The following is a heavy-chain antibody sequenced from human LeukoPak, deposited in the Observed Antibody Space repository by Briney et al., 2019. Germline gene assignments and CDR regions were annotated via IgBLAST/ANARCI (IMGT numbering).Heavy chain of an antibody. J-gene: IGHJ3*02. D-gene: IGHD2-15*01. CDR3: ARGRYCSADICSGGDAFDI. CDR2: IYPRGST. V-gene: IGHV4-4*07. Sequence: SETLSLTSTVSGGSISRYYWSWIRQPAGKGLEWIGRIYPRGSTNDNPSLKTRVTMSVDTSKNQFSLKLTSVTAADTAVYYCARGRYCSADICSGGDAFDIWGQGTMVSVSS. CDR1: GGSISRYY.